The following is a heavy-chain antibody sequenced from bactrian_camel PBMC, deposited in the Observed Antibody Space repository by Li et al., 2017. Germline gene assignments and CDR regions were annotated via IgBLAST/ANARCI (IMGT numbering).Heavy chain of an antibody. CDR2: IYKDGSRT. CDR3: ATNAANFVF. CDR1: GFTFSSYY. Sequence: HEQLVESGGGLVQPGGPLRLACATSGFTFSSYYMSWVRQLPGGGLEWVASIYKDGSRTYYPDAVKDRFTISRDNAKNTISLQMDSLKSDDTALYYCATNAANFVFWGQGTQVTVS. V-gene: IGHV3-2*01. J-gene: IGHJ6*01.